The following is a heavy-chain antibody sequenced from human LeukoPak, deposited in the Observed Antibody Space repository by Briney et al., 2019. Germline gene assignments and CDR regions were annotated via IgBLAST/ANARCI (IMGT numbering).Heavy chain of an antibody. D-gene: IGHD2-15*01. CDR1: GFTFSDYY. CDR3: ARDLTPRYCSGGSCYHYFDY. V-gene: IGHV3-11*01. Sequence: GGSLRLSCAASGFTFSDYYINWIRQAPGKGLEWVSHISSSGRLMQYADSVKGRFTITRDNAQNFMSLQMNSLKPEDTAVYYCARDLTPRYCSGGSCYHYFDYWGQGTLVTVSS. J-gene: IGHJ4*02. CDR2: ISSSGRLM.